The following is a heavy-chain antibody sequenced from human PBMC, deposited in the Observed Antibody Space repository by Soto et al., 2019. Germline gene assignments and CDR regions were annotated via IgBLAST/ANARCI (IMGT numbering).Heavy chain of an antibody. V-gene: IGHV3-7*01. CDR1: GFTFSSYW. Sequence: EVQLVESGGGLVQPGGSLRLSCAASGFTFSSYWITWVRQATGKGLEWVAYMKHDGSHKYYVDSMKGRFTISRDNAKNSLYLQMNSLRVADTAVYYCARVRVGSGWSFDYWGQGTLVTVSS. D-gene: IGHD6-19*01. J-gene: IGHJ4*02. CDR2: MKHDGSHK. CDR3: ARVRVGSGWSFDY.